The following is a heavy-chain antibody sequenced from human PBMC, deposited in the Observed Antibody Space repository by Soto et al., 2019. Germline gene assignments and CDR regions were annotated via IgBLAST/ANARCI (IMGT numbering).Heavy chain of an antibody. Sequence: QVQLQESGPGLVKPSETLSLTCTVSGGSISSYYWSWIRQPPGKGLEWIGYIYYSGSTNCNPSLKSRVTISVDTSKNQFSLKLSSVTAADTAVYYCARNRGYPWYYFAYWGQGTLVTVSS. V-gene: IGHV4-59*01. D-gene: IGHD5-12*01. J-gene: IGHJ4*02. CDR3: ARNRGYPWYYFAY. CDR2: IYYSGST. CDR1: GGSISSYY.